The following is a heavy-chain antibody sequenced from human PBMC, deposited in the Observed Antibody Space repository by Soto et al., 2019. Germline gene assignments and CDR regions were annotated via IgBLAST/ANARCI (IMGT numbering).Heavy chain of an antibody. CDR3: LAVAGTGY. Sequence: PGGSLGLSCAASGFTFSSYSMNWVRQAPGKGLEWVSSISSSSSYIYYADSVKGRFTISRDNAKNSLYLQMNSLRAEDTAVYCCLAVAGTGYWGQGTLVTVSS. J-gene: IGHJ4*02. CDR1: GFTFSSYS. V-gene: IGHV3-21*01. D-gene: IGHD6-19*01. CDR2: ISSSSSYI.